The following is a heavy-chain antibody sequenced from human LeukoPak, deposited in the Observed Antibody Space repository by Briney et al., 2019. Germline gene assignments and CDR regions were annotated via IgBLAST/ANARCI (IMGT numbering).Heavy chain of an antibody. CDR3: TRGQSYCGADCYSD. V-gene: IGHV3-66*01. CDR1: GFSVSSYY. CDR2: MYTGGGR. J-gene: IGHJ4*02. Sequence: GGSLRPSCAASGFSVSSYYMSWVRQPPGXGLEWVSVMYTGGGRYYGDSVKGRFTISRDNSKNTVFLQMNSLRVEDTALYYCTRGQSYCGADCYSDWGQGTLVTVSS. D-gene: IGHD2-21*02.